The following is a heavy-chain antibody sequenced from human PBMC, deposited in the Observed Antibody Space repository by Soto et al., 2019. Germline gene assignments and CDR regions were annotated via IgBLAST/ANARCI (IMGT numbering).Heavy chain of an antibody. CDR3: ARASHDYGALDY. CDR2: ISTWSSYS. J-gene: IGHJ4*02. CDR1: GFTFSSYN. D-gene: IGHD4-17*01. V-gene: IGHV3-21*01. Sequence: GGSLRLSCTASGFTFSSYNMNWVRQAPGKGLEWVSYISTWSSYSFYADSVKGRFTISRGNSENSLYLQLDSLRDEDTAVYYCARASHDYGALDYWGQGALVTVSS.